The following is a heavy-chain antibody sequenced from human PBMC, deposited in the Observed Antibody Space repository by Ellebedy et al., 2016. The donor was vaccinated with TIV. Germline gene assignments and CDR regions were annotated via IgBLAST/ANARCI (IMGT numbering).Heavy chain of an antibody. D-gene: IGHD2-15*01. Sequence: GESLKISCAASGFIFRWYWMYWVRQAPGKGLEWVALIRYNGNNKYYADSVKGRFTISRDNSKNMLYLQMNSLRAEDTAVYYCAKADCSIGTCYPDYWGQGTLVTVSS. CDR2: IRYNGNNK. CDR3: AKADCSIGTCYPDY. V-gene: IGHV3-30*02. J-gene: IGHJ4*02. CDR1: GFIFRWYW.